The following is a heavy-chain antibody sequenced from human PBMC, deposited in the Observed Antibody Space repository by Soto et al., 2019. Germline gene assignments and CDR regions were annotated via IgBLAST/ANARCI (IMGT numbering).Heavy chain of an antibody. Sequence: SETLSLTCAVSGYSISSGYYWGWIRQPPGEGLEWIGSIYHSGSTYYNPSLKSRVTMSVDTSKNQFSLKLSSVTAADTAVYSCARDPAYCGGHCPNWFDPWGEGTLVTVSS. CDR2: IYHSGST. D-gene: IGHD2-21*02. V-gene: IGHV4-38-2*02. J-gene: IGHJ5*02. CDR3: ARDPAYCGGHCPNWFDP. CDR1: GYSISSGYY.